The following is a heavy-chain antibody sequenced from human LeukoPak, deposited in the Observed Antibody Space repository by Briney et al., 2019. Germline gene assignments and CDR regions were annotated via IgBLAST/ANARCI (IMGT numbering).Heavy chain of an antibody. J-gene: IGHJ4*02. Sequence: KPSETLSLTCTVSGGSISSYYWSWIRQPPGKGLEWIGYIYYSGSTNYNPSLKSRVTISVDTSKNQFSLKLSSVTAADTAVYYCAREGKSLTQDYWGQGTLVTVSS. D-gene: IGHD3-16*01. CDR2: IYYSGST. CDR3: AREGKSLTQDY. V-gene: IGHV4-59*12. CDR1: GGSISSYY.